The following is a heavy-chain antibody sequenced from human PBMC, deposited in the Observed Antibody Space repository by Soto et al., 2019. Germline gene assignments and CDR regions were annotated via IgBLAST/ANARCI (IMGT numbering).Heavy chain of an antibody. CDR2: VHYSGST. Sequence: PSETLSLTCTVSGASITSTYWSWIRQPPGKGLEWIGYVHYSGSTYYNPSLKSRVSMSVDTSKNQFSLKLRSVTAADTAVFFCARGAGDYTTTFDYWGPGTLVTVSS. V-gene: IGHV4-59*01. CDR3: ARGAGDYTTTFDY. J-gene: IGHJ4*02. CDR1: GASITSTY. D-gene: IGHD4-17*01.